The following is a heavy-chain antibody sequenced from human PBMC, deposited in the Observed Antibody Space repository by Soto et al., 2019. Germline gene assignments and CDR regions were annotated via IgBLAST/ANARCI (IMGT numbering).Heavy chain of an antibody. CDR3: ARVSMLRGFVMAGLDF. J-gene: IGHJ4*02. CDR2: ISSDGRNK. V-gene: IGHV3-30*04. CDR1: GFTFRDYP. Sequence: QVQLVQSGGGVVQPGRSLRVSCAASGFTFRDYPMHWVRQAPGKGLEWVAAISSDGRNKYYADSMKGRFTISSDKSEDTLYLQMKSLRTEDTAVYYCARVSMLRGFVMAGLDFWGQGTLVTVSS. D-gene: IGHD3-10*01.